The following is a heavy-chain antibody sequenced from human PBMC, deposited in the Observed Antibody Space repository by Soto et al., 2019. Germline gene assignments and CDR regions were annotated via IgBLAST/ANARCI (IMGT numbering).Heavy chain of an antibody. CDR1: GGTFSSYA. J-gene: IGHJ6*02. CDR2: IIPIFGTA. D-gene: IGHD3-16*01. V-gene: IGHV1-69*13. Sequence: GASVKVSCKASGGTFSSYAISWVRQAPGQGLEWMGGIIPIFGTANYAQKFQGRVTITADESTSTAYMELSSLRSEDTAVYYCAREDENIMIPTPTSSYGMDVWGQGTTVTVSS. CDR3: AREDENIMIPTPTSSYGMDV.